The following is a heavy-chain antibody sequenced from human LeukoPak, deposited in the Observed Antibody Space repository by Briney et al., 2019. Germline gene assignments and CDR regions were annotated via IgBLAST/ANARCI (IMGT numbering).Heavy chain of an antibody. D-gene: IGHD2-2*01. V-gene: IGHV4-59*08. J-gene: IGHJ4*02. CDR1: GGSISSYY. CDR2: IYYSGST. Sequence: KASETLSLTCTVSGGSISSYYWSWIRQPPGKGLEWIGYIYYSGSTNYNPSLKSRVTVSVDTSKNQFSLKLSSVTAADTAVYYCARAHIVVVPAALYYFDYWGQGTLVTVSS. CDR3: ARAHIVVVPAALYYFDY.